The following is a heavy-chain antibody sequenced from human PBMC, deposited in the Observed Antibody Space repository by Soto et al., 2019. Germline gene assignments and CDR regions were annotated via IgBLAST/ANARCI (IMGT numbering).Heavy chain of an antibody. CDR2: IYYSGST. V-gene: IGHV4-31*03. CDR3: ARERITMVRGVPRNWFDP. CDR1: GVSISTSAYY. D-gene: IGHD3-10*01. J-gene: IGHJ5*02. Sequence: PSETLSLTCTVSGVSISTSAYYWGWIRPHPGKGLEWIGNIYYSGSTYYNPSLKSRVTISVDTSKNQFSLKLSSVTAADTAVYYCARERITMVRGVPRNWFDPWGQGTLVTVSS.